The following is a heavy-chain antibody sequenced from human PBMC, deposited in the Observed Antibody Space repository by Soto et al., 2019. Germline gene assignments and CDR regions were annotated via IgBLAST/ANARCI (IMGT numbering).Heavy chain of an antibody. V-gene: IGHV1-69*12. CDR1: GGTFSSYA. Sequence: QVQLVQSGAEVKKPGSSVKVSCKASGGTFSSYAISWVRQAPGQGLEWMGGIIPIFGTADYAQKFQGRVTTPAXXXTXXAYMELSALTYEDTAVYYCAGHSGGVPGYCYSMDGWGQGTAVTVSS. J-gene: IGHJ6*02. CDR3: AGHSGGVPGYCYSMDG. D-gene: IGHD2-15*01. CDR2: IIPIFGTA.